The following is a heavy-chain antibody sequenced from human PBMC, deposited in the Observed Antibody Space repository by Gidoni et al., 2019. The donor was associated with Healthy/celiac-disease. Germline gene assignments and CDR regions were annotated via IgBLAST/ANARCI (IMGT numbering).Heavy chain of an antibody. CDR3: AKEISIYDFWSGYYNTYYYYYGMDV. CDR2: ISGSGGST. CDR1: GFTFSRYS. J-gene: IGHJ6*02. D-gene: IGHD3-3*01. V-gene: IGHV3-23*01. Sequence: EVQLLESGGGLVQPGGSLRLSCAASGFTFSRYSMSLVLPAPGKGLEWVSAISGSGGSTYYADSVKGRFTISRDNSKNTLYLQMNSLRAEDTAVYYCAKEISIYDFWSGYYNTYYYYYGMDVWGQGTTVTVSS.